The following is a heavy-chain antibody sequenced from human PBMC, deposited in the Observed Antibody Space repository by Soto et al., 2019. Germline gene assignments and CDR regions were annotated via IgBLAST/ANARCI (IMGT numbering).Heavy chain of an antibody. CDR3: AKLRYFDWSSYNWIEV. V-gene: IGHV3-23*01. CDR2: ISGSGATT. J-gene: IGHJ5*02. CDR1: GFTFSSYA. Sequence: GGSLRLSCAASGFTFSSYAMTWVRQAPGKWLEWVSGISGSGATTSYADSVKGRFTVSRDNSKNTLYLQMNSLRVEDTAVYYCAKLRYFDWSSYNWIEVRGQGTPVTVSS. D-gene: IGHD3-9*01.